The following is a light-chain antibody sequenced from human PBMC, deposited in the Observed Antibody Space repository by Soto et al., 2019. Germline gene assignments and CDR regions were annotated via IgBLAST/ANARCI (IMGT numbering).Light chain of an antibody. Sequence: DIQMTQSPSTLSASVGDRVTITCRASQSISTYLAWYQQKAGKAPKLLIYGASNLESGVPSRFSGSGSGTEFTLTISSLQPDDFANYYCQQYNSYFPYTFGQGTKVDIK. CDR3: QQYNSYFPYT. V-gene: IGKV1-5*01. CDR1: QSISTY. J-gene: IGKJ2*01. CDR2: GAS.